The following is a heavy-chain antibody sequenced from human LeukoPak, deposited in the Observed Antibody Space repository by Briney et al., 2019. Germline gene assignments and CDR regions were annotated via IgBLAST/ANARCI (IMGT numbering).Heavy chain of an antibody. CDR2: IYPGDSDT. V-gene: IGHV5-51*01. J-gene: IGHJ4*02. CDR3: ARTGYTSGWYVGSFDY. D-gene: IGHD6-19*01. Sequence: GESLKISCKGSGYSFTSYWIGWVRQMPGKGLEWMGIIYPGDSDTKYSPSFQGQVTISADKSISTAYLQWSSLKASDTAMYYCARTGYTSGWYVGSFDYWGQGTLVTVSS. CDR1: GYSFTSYW.